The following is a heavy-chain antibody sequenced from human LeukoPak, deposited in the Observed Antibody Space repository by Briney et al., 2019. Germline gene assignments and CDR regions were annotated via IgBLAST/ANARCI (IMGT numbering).Heavy chain of an antibody. V-gene: IGHV1-8*03. J-gene: IGHJ4*02. D-gene: IGHD6-13*01. CDR3: ARSHGFGIAAAGTIDY. CDR2: MNPNSGNT. Sequence: ASVKVSCKASGYTFTSYDINWVRQATGQGLEWMGWMNPNSGNTGYAQKFQGRVTITRNTSISTAYMELSSLRSDDTAVYYCARSHGFGIAAAGTIDYWGQGTLVTVSS. CDR1: GYTFTSYD.